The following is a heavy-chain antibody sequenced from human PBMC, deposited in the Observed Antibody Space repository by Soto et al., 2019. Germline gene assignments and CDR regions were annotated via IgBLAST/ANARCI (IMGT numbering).Heavy chain of an antibody. V-gene: IGHV3-13*01. CDR3: ARDSGYDLTQPGMDV. Sequence: LRLSCAASGFTFNNYDMHWVRQATGKGLEWVAVIGAAGDTHYPGSVKGRFTISRENGKNSVYLQMNSLRAGDTAIYYCARDSGYDLTQPGMDVWGQGTTVTVSS. CDR1: GFTFNNYD. D-gene: IGHD5-12*01. CDR2: IGAAGDT. J-gene: IGHJ6*02.